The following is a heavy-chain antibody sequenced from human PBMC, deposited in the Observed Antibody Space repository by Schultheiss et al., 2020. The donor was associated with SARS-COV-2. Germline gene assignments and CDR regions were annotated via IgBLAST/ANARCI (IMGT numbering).Heavy chain of an antibody. Sequence: GGSLRLSCAASGFTFSSYEMNWVRQAPGKGLEWVSYISSSSSYIYYADSVKGRFTISRDNAKNSLYLQMNSLRAEDTAVYYCARAFGGVIVGMDWGQGTLVTVSS. D-gene: IGHD3-16*02. CDR2: ISSSSSYI. V-gene: IGHV3-21*05. CDR3: ARAFGGVIVGMD. CDR1: GFTFSSYE. J-gene: IGHJ4*02.